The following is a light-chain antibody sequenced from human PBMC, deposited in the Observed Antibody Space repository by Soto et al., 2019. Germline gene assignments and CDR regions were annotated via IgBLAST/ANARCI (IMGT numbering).Light chain of an antibody. CDR1: SSDVGGYNY. CDR2: EVS. V-gene: IGLV2-8*01. Sequence: QSVLTQPPSASGSPGQLVTISCTGTSSDVGGYNYVSWYQQHPGKAPKLMIYEVSKRPSGVPDRFSGSKSGNTASLTVSGLQAEDEDDYYCSSYAGSALFVFGTGTKVTVL. J-gene: IGLJ1*01. CDR3: SSYAGSALFV.